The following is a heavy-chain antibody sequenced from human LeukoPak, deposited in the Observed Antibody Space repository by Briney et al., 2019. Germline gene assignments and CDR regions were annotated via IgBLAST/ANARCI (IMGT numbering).Heavy chain of an antibody. D-gene: IGHD2-8*01. V-gene: IGHV3-74*01. CDR1: GFTFSSYW. CDR2: INNEGSST. Sequence: QSGGSLRLSCAASGFTFSSYWMHWVRQAPGKGLVWVSRINNEGSSTSYADSVKGRFTLSRDNAENTLYLQMNSLRAEDTAVYYCARDVYYKTDVWGQGTTVTVSS. CDR3: ARDVYYKTDV. J-gene: IGHJ6*02.